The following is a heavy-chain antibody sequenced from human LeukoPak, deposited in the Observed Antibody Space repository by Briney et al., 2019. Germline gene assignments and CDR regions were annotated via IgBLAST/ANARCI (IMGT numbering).Heavy chain of an antibody. Sequence: GGSLRLSCAASGFTFSSYSMNWVRQAPGKGLEWVSSISSSSSYIYYADSVKGRFTISRDNAKNSLYLQMNSLRAEDTAVYYCARDSIVGAIFDYWGQGTLVTVSS. CDR1: GFTFSSYS. V-gene: IGHV3-21*01. CDR3: ARDSIVGAIFDY. J-gene: IGHJ4*02. CDR2: ISSSSSYI. D-gene: IGHD1-26*01.